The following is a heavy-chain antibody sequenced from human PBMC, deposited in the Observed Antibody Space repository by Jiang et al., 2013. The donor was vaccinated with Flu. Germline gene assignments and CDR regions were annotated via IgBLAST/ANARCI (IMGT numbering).Heavy chain of an antibody. Sequence: QLVESGGGLVQPGGSLRLSCAASGFTFSNYAMTWVRQAPGKGLAWVSTISGRGGTGGSYYADSVEGRFTISRDDSKNTLFLQMNSLRAEDSALYYCARWGGAHSYFDSWGQGTLVTVSS. V-gene: IGHV3-23*04. CDR1: GFTFSNYA. J-gene: IGHJ4*02. CDR3: ARWGGAHSYFDS. D-gene: IGHD2-21*01. CDR2: ISGRGGTGGS.